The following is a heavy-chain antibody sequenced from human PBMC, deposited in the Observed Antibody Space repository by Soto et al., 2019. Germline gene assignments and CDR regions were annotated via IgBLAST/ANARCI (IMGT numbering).Heavy chain of an antibody. CDR1: GFTFSSYW. V-gene: IGHV3-74*01. CDR3: ARGLTGYYGFDY. J-gene: IGHJ4*02. Sequence: EVQLAESGGGLVQFGGSLRLSCAASGFTFSSYWMHWVRQVPGKGLVWVSRIKGDGTNTGYADSVKGRFTISRDNVKNTLYLQMNSLRAEDTAVYYCARGLTGYYGFDYWGQGTLVTVSS. D-gene: IGHD3-10*01. CDR2: IKGDGTNT.